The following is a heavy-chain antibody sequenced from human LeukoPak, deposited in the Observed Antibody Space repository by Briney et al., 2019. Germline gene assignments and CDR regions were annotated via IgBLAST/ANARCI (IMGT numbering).Heavy chain of an antibody. D-gene: IGHD5-18*01. J-gene: IGHJ4*02. V-gene: IGHV3-23*01. Sequence: GGTLRLSCAASRFTFSTYGMSWVRQAPGKGLEWVSAISDSGAYTYYADSVKGRFTISRDNSKNSLYLQMNSLRAEDTAVYYCARAGGYSYGAYFDYWGQGTLVTVSS. CDR1: RFTFSTYG. CDR2: ISDSGAYT. CDR3: ARAGGYSYGAYFDY.